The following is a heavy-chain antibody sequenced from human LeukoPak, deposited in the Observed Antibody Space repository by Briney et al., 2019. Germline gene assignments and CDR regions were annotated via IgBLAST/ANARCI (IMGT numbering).Heavy chain of an antibody. D-gene: IGHD4-17*01. CDR1: GGSISSYY. CDR3: ASYMTTVTTYRDY. J-gene: IGHJ4*02. Sequence: SETLSLTCTVSGGSISSYYWSWIRQPPGKGLEWIGYIYYSGSTNYNPSLKSRVTISVDTSKNQFSLKLSSVTAADTAVYYCASYMTTVTTYRDYWGQGTLVTVSS. V-gene: IGHV4-59*08. CDR2: IYYSGST.